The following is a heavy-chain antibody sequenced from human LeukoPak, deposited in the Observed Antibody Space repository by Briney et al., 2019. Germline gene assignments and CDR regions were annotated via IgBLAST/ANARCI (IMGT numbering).Heavy chain of an antibody. CDR1: GGTFSSYA. Sequence: SVKVSCKASGGTFSSYAISWVRQAPGQGLEWMGGIIPVFGTANYAQKFQGRVTITADESTSTAYMELSSLRSEDTAVYYCARAPRDSSTMLDRWGQGTLVTVSS. D-gene: IGHD6-13*01. V-gene: IGHV1-69*13. J-gene: IGHJ5*02. CDR2: IIPVFGTA. CDR3: ARAPRDSSTMLDR.